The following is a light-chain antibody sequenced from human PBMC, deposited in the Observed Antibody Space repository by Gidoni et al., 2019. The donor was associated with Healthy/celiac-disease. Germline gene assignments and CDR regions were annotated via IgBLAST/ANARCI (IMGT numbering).Light chain of an antibody. J-gene: IGKJ2*01. Sequence: EIVLTQSPGTLSLSPGERATLSCRASQSDSSSYLAWYQQQPGQAPRLLIYGASSRATGIPDRFSGSGSGTDFTLTISSLEPEDFAVYYCQQYGRSPRTFGQGTKLEI. CDR3: QQYGRSPRT. CDR2: GAS. V-gene: IGKV3-20*01. CDR1: QSDSSSY.